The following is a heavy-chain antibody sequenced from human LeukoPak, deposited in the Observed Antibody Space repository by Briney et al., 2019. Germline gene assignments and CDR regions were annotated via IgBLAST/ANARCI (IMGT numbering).Heavy chain of an antibody. CDR2: IGYDGLIK. CDR3: ARDMFRGAPDYFDY. Sequence: GGSLRLSCAAPGFTFSNYPMHWVRQAPGKGPEWVAVIGYDGLIKLYRDSVKGRFTISRDDSKNTLYLQMNGLRAEDSALYYCARDMFRGAPDYFDYWGQGTLVTVSS. V-gene: IGHV3-30*10. D-gene: IGHD3-10*01. J-gene: IGHJ4*02. CDR1: GFTFSNYP.